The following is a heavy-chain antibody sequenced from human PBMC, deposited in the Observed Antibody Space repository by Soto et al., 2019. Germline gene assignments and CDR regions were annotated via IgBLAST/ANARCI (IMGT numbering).Heavy chain of an antibody. CDR3: AKDRTRGGGPGDALEI. CDR2: ITSSGTVT. J-gene: IGHJ3*02. D-gene: IGHD3-10*01. Sequence: GGTLRLSCAASAFTFSTYAMTWFRQAPGKGLEWVSSITSSGTVTWYAESVKGRFTISRDNSKNTLHVQMNSLRAEDTAVYYCAKDRTRGGGPGDALEIWGQGKKVTVSS. CDR1: AFTFSTYA. V-gene: IGHV3-23*01.